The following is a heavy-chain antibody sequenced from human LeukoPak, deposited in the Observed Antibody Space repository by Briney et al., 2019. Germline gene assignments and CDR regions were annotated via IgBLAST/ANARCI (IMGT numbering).Heavy chain of an antibody. D-gene: IGHD6-13*01. V-gene: IGHV3-23*01. J-gene: IGHJ6*02. Sequence: GGSLRLSCAASGFTFSSYAMSWVRQAPGKGLEWVSAISGSGGSTYYADSVKGRFTISRDNSKNTLYLQMNSLRAKDTAVYYCAKAVGAAAGFYYGMDVWGQGTTVTVSS. CDR2: ISGSGGST. CDR1: GFTFSSYA. CDR3: AKAVGAAAGFYYGMDV.